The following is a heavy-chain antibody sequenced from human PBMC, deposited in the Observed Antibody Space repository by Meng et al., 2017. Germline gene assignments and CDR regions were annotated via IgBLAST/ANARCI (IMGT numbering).Heavy chain of an antibody. Sequence: ASVKVSCKASGYTFTSYAMNWVRQAPGQGLEWMGWINTNTGNPTYAQGFTGRFVFSLDTSVGTAYLQISSLKAEATAVYYCAREFYYYDSSGYYNAFYYYYGMDVWGQGTTVTVSS. CDR2: INTNTGNP. CDR1: GYTFTSYA. D-gene: IGHD3-22*01. J-gene: IGHJ6*02. V-gene: IGHV7-4-1*02. CDR3: AREFYYYDSSGYYNAFYYYYGMDV.